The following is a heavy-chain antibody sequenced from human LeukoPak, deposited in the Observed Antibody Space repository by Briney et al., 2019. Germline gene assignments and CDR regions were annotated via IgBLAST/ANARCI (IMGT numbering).Heavy chain of an antibody. D-gene: IGHD3-22*01. CDR2: ISAYNGNT. CDR3: ARVEYYYDSSGYWRGPYYFDY. V-gene: IGHV1-18*01. J-gene: IGHJ4*02. CDR1: GYTFTGYG. Sequence: GASVKVSCKASGYTFTGYGISWVRQAPGQGLEWMGWISAYNGNTNYAQKLQGRVTMTTDTSTSTAYMELRSLRSDDTAVYYCARVEYYYDSSGYWRGPYYFDYWGQGTLVTVSS.